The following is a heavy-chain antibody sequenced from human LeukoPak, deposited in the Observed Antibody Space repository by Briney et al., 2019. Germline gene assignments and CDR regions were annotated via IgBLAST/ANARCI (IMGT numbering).Heavy chain of an antibody. J-gene: IGHJ4*02. V-gene: IGHV1-3*01. CDR2: INAGNGNT. CDR1: GYTFTSYA. Sequence: AASVKVSCKASGYTFTSYAMHWVRQAPGQRLEWMGWINAGNGNTKYSQKFQGRVTITRDTSASTAYMELSSLRSEDTGVYYCARKDCSGGTCYKYWGQGTLVTVSS. CDR3: ARKDCSGGTCYKY. D-gene: IGHD2-15*01.